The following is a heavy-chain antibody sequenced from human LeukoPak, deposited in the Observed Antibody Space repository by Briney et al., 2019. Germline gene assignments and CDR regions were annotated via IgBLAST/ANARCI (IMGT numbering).Heavy chain of an antibody. D-gene: IGHD6-19*01. J-gene: IGHJ5*01. CDR2: TYYRSKWYN. CDR3: ARCGSGCDS. CDR1: GDSVSSNSA. Sequence: SQTLSLTCAISGDSVSSNSAWNWIRQSPSRGLEWLGRTYYRSKWYNDYAVSVKSRVTVNPDTSKNQFSLQLNSVTPEDTAVYYCARCGSGCDSWGQGTLVTVSS. V-gene: IGHV6-1*01.